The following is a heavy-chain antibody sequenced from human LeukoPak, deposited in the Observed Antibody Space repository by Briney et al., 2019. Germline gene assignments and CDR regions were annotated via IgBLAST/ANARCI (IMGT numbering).Heavy chain of an antibody. CDR3: ASSFGNSSSWQNYYYYGMDV. D-gene: IGHD6-13*01. Sequence: SETLSLTCAVYGGSFSGYYWSWIRQPPGKGLEWIGEINHSGSTNYNPSLKSRVTISVDTSKNQFSLKLSSVTAADTAVYYCASSFGNSSSWQNYYYYGMDVWGQGTTVTVSS. CDR1: GGSFSGYY. CDR2: INHSGST. V-gene: IGHV4-34*01. J-gene: IGHJ6*02.